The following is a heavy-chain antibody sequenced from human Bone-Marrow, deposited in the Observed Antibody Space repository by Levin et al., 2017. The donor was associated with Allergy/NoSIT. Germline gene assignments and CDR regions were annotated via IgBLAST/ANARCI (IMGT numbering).Heavy chain of an antibody. CDR2: INVSNGRT. Sequence: PRASVKVSCKASGYTFISYAVSWVRQAPGQGLEWMGWINVSNGRTNYAQNLQGRVTMTTDTSTDTAHMELTSLRSDDTAVYYCARGGDLELALDFWGQGTLVTVSS. CDR3: ARGGDLELALDF. V-gene: IGHV1-18*01. D-gene: IGHD1-7*01. J-gene: IGHJ4*02. CDR1: GYTFISYA.